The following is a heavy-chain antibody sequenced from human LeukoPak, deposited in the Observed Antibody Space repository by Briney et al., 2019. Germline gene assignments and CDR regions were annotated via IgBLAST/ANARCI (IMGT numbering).Heavy chain of an antibody. D-gene: IGHD3-16*02. J-gene: IGHJ4*02. CDR3: ARGRLNMITFGGVIAPPDY. CDR2: ISAYNGNT. V-gene: IGHV1-18*01. CDR1: GYTFTSYG. Sequence: GASVKVSCEASGYTFTSYGISWVRQAPGQGLEWMGWISAYNGNTNYAQKLQGRVTMTTDTSTSTAYMELRSLRSDDTAVYYCARGRLNMITFGGVIAPPDYWGQGTLVTVSS.